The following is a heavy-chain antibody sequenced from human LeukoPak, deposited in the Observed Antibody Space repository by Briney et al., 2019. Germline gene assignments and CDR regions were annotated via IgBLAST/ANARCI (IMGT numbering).Heavy chain of an antibody. CDR3: ATDRGPTGGIDP. V-gene: IGHV1-24*01. CDR2: FDPEDGET. Sequence: ASVKVSCKVSGYTLTELSMHWVRQPPGKGLEWMGGFDPEDGETIYAQKFQGRVTMTEDTSTDTAYMELRSLRSEDTAVYYCATDRGPTGGIDPWGQGTLVTVSS. J-gene: IGHJ5*02. CDR1: GYTLTELS. D-gene: IGHD3-10*01.